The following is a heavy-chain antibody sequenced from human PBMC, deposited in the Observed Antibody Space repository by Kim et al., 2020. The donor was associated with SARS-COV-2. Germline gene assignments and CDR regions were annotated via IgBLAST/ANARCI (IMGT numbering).Heavy chain of an antibody. J-gene: IGHJ4*02. V-gene: IGHV4-34*01. D-gene: IGHD3-16*01. CDR2: VNHGGIT. CDR1: VGSFPDYF. Sequence: SETLSLTCAVYVGSFPDYFWTWIRQSPGKGLEWIGEVNHGGITNYKPSLKIRVIISVDTSKNQLSLHLRSVTAADTAVYYCARRGMIRESGIDYWGQGTLVSVSS. CDR3: ARRGMIRESGIDY.